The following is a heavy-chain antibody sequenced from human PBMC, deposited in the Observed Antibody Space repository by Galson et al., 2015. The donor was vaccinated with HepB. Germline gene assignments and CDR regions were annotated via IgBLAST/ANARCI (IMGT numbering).Heavy chain of an antibody. J-gene: IGHJ4*02. CDR2: INPSGGST. V-gene: IGHV1-46*01. CDR1: GYTFTSYY. Sequence: SVKVSCKASGYTFTSYYMHWVRQAPRQGLEWMGIINPSGGSTSYAQKFQGRVTMTRDTSTSTVYMELSSLRSEDTAVYYCAREVLDCSSTSCYAGVHYWGQGTLVTVSS. CDR3: AREVLDCSSTSCYAGVHY. D-gene: IGHD2-2*01.